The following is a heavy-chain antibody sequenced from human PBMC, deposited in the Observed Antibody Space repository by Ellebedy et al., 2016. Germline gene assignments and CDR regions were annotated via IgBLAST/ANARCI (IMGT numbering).Heavy chain of an antibody. CDR2: IYYGGTT. D-gene: IGHD5-12*01. J-gene: IGHJ4*02. V-gene: IGHV4-59*02. Sequence: SETLSLTCTVSGASVTRYYWSWIRQPPGKGLEWIGHIYYGGTTRYNPSFNSRVTISVDMSKNQFSLKLNSVTAADTAVYYCARATLVATTTLDCWGQGSLVTVSS. CDR3: ARATLVATTTLDC. CDR1: GASVTRYY.